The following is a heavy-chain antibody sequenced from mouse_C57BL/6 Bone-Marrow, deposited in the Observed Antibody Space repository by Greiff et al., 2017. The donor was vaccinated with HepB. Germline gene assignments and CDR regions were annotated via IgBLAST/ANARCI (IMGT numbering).Heavy chain of an antibody. CDR2: IYPGDGDT. J-gene: IGHJ1*03. Sequence: QVQLQQSGPELVKPGASVKISCKASGYAFSSSWMNWVKQRPGKGLEWIGRIYPGDGDTNYNGTFKGKATLTADKSSSTAYMQLSSLTSEDSAVYFCARSSANWDVHWYFDGWGTGTTVTVSS. V-gene: IGHV1-82*01. CDR1: GYAFSSSW. D-gene: IGHD4-1*01. CDR3: ARSSANWDVHWYFDG.